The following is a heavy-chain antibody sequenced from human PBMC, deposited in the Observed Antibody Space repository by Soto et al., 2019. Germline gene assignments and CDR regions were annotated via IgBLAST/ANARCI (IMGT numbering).Heavy chain of an antibody. CDR3: ANHIAALIPHLFDY. D-gene: IGHD6-6*01. CDR2: ISGSGGST. CDR1: GFTFSSYA. V-gene: IGHV3-23*01. Sequence: GGSLRLSCAASGFTFSSYAMSWVRQAPGKGLEWVSAISGSGGSTYYADPVKGRFTISRDNPKNTLYLQMNSLRAEDTAVYYCANHIAALIPHLFDYWGQGTLVTVSS. J-gene: IGHJ4*02.